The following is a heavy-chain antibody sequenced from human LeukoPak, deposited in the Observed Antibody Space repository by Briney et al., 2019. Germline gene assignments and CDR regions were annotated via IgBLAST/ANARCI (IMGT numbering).Heavy chain of an antibody. CDR1: GGSISSYY. Sequence: SETLSLTCTVSGGSISSYYWSWIRQPPGKGLEWIGYIYYSGSTNYNPSVKSRVTISVDTSKNQFSLKLSSVTAADTAVYYCARGACGDYPEDYWGQGTLVTVSS. CDR3: ARGACGDYPEDY. V-gene: IGHV4-59*01. D-gene: IGHD4-17*01. CDR2: IYYSGST. J-gene: IGHJ4*02.